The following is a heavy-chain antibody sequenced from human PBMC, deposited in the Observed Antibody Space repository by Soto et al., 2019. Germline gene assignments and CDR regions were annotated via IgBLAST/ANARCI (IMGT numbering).Heavy chain of an antibody. CDR3: ARTLYSYGPRFDY. CDR1: GVSIRSYC. J-gene: IGHJ4*02. CDR2: IYYSGST. V-gene: IGHV4-59*01. D-gene: IGHD5-18*01. Sequence: SETLSLTCTVSGVSIRSYCWSWIRQPPGKGLEWIGYIYYSGSTNYNPSLKSRVTISVDTSKNQFSLKLSSVTAADTAVYYCARTLYSYGPRFDYWGQGTLVTVSS.